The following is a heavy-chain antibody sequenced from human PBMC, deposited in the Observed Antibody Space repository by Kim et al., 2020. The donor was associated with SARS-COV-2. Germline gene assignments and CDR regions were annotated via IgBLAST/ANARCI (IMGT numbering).Heavy chain of an antibody. V-gene: IGHV3-23*01. Sequence: GGSLRLSCAVTGFTFSSYAMSWVRQAPGKGLEWVSAISSGGGSTSYADSVKGRFTISRDNSKNTLYLQMNSLRVEDTAVYYCAKDSPWFDPWGQGTLVTVSS. CDR1: GFTFSSYA. J-gene: IGHJ5*02. CDR2: ISSGGGST. CDR3: AKDSPWFDP.